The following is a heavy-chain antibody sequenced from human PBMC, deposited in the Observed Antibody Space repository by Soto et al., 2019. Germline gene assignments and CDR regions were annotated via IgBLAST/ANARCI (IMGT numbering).Heavy chain of an antibody. CDR3: ARAPPRLVVVAAGDYYYMDV. CDR2: IYYSGST. CDR1: GGSISSGGYY. D-gene: IGHD2-15*01. J-gene: IGHJ6*03. Sequence: SETLSLTCTVSGGSISSGGYYWSWIRQHPGKGLEWIGYIYYSGSTYYNPSLKSRVTISVDTSKNQFSLKLSSVTAADTAVYYCARAPPRLVVVAAGDYYYMDVWGKGTTVTVSS. V-gene: IGHV4-31*03.